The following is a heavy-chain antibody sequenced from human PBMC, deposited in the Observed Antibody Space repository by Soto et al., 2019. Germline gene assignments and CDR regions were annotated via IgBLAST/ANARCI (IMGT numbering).Heavy chain of an antibody. CDR3: AKDQWRMVRGGPHY. J-gene: IGHJ4*02. D-gene: IGHD3-10*01. Sequence: PGGSLRLSCAASGFTFSSYGMHWVRQAPGKGLEWVAVISYDGSNKYYADSVKGRFTISRDNSKNTLYLQMNSLRAEDTAVYYCAKDQWRMVRGGPHYWGQGTLVTVSS. CDR2: ISYDGSNK. CDR1: GFTFSSYG. V-gene: IGHV3-30*18.